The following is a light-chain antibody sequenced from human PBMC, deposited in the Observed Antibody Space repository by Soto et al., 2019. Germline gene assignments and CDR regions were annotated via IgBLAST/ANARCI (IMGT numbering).Light chain of an antibody. Sequence: EIVLTQSPATLSLSPGERATLSCRASQSVSSYLAWYQQKPGQAPRLLIYDASNRATGIPARFSGSGSGTDFTLTISSLEPEHFAVYSCQPRSNCFNFGTGTKVDI. V-gene: IGKV3-11*01. CDR1: QSVSSY. CDR3: QPRSNCFN. J-gene: IGKJ3*01. CDR2: DAS.